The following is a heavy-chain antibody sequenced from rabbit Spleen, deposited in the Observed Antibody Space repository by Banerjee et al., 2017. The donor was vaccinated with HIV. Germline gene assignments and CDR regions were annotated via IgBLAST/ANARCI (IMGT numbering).Heavy chain of an antibody. CDR2: INIVTGKS. Sequence: QEQLEESGGGLVQPGASLTLTCTASGFSFNSGYDMCWVRQAPGKGLEWIACINIVTGKSVYASWAKGRFTMSRTSSTTVTLQMTSLTAADTATYFCARDTGSSFSSYGMDLWGPGTLVTVS. J-gene: IGHJ6*01. V-gene: IGHV1S45*01. CDR3: ARDTGSSFSSYGMDL. D-gene: IGHD8-1*01. CDR1: GFSFNSGYD.